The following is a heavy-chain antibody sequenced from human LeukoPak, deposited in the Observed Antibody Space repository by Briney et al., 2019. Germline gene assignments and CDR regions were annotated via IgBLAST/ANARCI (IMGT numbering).Heavy chain of an antibody. CDR3: ARDHARYQLLLSVPYWFDP. CDR2: ISAYNGNT. D-gene: IGHD2-2*01. J-gene: IGHJ5*02. V-gene: IGHV1-18*01. Sequence: GASVTVSCKASGYTFTSYGISWVRQAPGQGLEWMGWISAYNGNTNYAQKLQGRVTMTTDTSTSTAYMELRSLRSDDTAVYYCARDHARYQLLLSVPYWFDPWGQGTLVTVSS. CDR1: GYTFTSYG.